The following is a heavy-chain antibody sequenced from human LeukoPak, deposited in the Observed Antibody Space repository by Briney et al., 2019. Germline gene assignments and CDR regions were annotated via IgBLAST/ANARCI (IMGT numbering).Heavy chain of an antibody. CDR2: VNESGGT. CDR3: ARGQGATVPQVGKNWFDP. D-gene: IGHD1-26*01. CDR1: IDSFSNYH. J-gene: IGHJ5*02. V-gene: IGHV4-34*01. Sequence: PSETLSLTCAVYIDSFSNYHWNWIRQTPAKGMEWIGEVNESGGTNISPSLRSRVILSADTSKNQFSLKLISVTVAHTAIYYWARGQGATVPQVGKNWFDPWGQGTRVTVSS.